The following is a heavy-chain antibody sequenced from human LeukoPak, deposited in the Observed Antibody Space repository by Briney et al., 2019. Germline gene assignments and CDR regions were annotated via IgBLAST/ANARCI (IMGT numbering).Heavy chain of an antibody. CDR2: INHSGST. D-gene: IGHD3-22*01. J-gene: IGHJ4*02. CDR3: ARGLRHYYYDSSGYYYDTWGSNYFDY. Sequence: PSETLSLTCAVYGGSFSGYYWSWIRQPPGKGLEWIGEINHSGSTNYNPSLKSRVTISVDTSKNQFSLKLSSVTAADTAVYYRARGLRHYYYDSSGYYYDTWGSNYFDYWGQGTLVTVSS. CDR1: GGSFSGYY. V-gene: IGHV4-34*01.